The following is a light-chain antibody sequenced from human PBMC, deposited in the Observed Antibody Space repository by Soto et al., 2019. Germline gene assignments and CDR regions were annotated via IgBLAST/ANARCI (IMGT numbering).Light chain of an antibody. CDR1: NIGSKN. J-gene: IGLJ2*01. Sequence: SYELTQPLSVSVALGQTARSTCGGNNIGSKNVHWYQQKPGQAPLLVIYRDINRPSGIPERFSGSNSGNTATLTISRAQAGDEADYYCQVWDSSTGVFGGGTKLTVL. CDR2: RDI. CDR3: QVWDSSTGV. V-gene: IGLV3-9*01.